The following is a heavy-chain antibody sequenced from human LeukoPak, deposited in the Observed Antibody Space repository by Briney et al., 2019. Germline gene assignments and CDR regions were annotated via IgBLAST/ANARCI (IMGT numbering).Heavy chain of an antibody. CDR3: ARGYYYDSSGYPDY. Sequence: KPGESLKISCKGSGYTFTSYWIGWVRQMPGKGLEWMGIIYPGDSDTRYSPSFQGQVIISADKSINTAYLQWSTLKASDTAMYYCARGYYYDSSGYPDYWGQGTLVTVSS. V-gene: IGHV5-51*01. D-gene: IGHD3-22*01. CDR2: IYPGDSDT. J-gene: IGHJ4*02. CDR1: GYTFTSYW.